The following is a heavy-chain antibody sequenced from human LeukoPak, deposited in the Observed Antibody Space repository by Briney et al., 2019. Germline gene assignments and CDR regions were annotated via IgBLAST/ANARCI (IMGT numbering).Heavy chain of an antibody. CDR2: INHSGST. CDR3: AGGKRLVRFDY. Sequence: SETLSLTCAVYGGSFSGYYWSWIRQPPGKGLEWIGEINHSGSTNYNPSLKSRVTISVDTSKNQFSLKLSSVTAADTAVYYCAGGKRLVRFDYWGQGTLVTVSS. CDR1: GGSFSGYY. D-gene: IGHD6-19*01. V-gene: IGHV4-34*01. J-gene: IGHJ4*02.